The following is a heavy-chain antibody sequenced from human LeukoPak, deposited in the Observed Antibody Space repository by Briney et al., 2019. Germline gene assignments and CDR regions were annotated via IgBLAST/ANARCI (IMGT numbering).Heavy chain of an antibody. CDR1: GFTFSSYV. Sequence: GGSLRLSCAASGFTFSSYVMTWVRQAPGKGLEWVSSISGSGGSTSYAVSVKGRFTISRDNSKNTQYLQMNSLRAEDTAVYYCARAPDYYYVWGDFHLWGQGTMVTVSS. CDR2: ISGSGGST. J-gene: IGHJ3*01. CDR3: ARAPDYYYVWGDFHL. V-gene: IGHV3-23*01. D-gene: IGHD3-16*01.